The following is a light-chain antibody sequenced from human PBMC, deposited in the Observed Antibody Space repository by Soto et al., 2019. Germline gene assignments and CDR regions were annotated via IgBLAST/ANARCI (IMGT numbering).Light chain of an antibody. Sequence: EIVLTQSPGTLSLSPGERATLSCRASHSVSSSYLAWYQQKPGQAPRLLIYGASSRATGIPDRFSGSGSGTDLTLTISRLEPEDFAVYSCQQYGSSPPITFGQATRLEIK. CDR2: GAS. J-gene: IGKJ5*01. CDR3: QQYGSSPPIT. V-gene: IGKV3-20*01. CDR1: HSVSSSY.